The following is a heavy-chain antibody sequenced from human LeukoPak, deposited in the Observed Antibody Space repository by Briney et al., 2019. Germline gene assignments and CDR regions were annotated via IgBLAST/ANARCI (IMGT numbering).Heavy chain of an antibody. J-gene: IGHJ4*02. CDR1: GYTFTSYG. CDR3: ARGNGGLLWFGELFPPAAIAAVDY. Sequence: ASVKVSCKASGYTFTSYGISWVRQAPGPGLEWMGWISAYNGNTNYAQKLQGRVTMTTDTSTSTAYMELRSLRSDDTAVYYCARGNGGLLWFGELFPPAAIAAVDYWGQGTLVTVSS. CDR2: ISAYNGNT. D-gene: IGHD3-10*01. V-gene: IGHV1-18*01.